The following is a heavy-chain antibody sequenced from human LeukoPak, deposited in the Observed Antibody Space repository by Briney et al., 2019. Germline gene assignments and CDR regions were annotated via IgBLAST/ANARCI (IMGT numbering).Heavy chain of an antibody. Sequence: GGSLRLSCAASGFTFSSYAMSWVRQAPGKGLELVPAISGSGGSTYYADSVKGRFTISRDNSRNTLYLQMNSLRSDDTAVYYCAREGKLTQNTNYDFWSGYYHYYYYMDVWGKGTTVTVSS. J-gene: IGHJ6*03. CDR3: AREGKLTQNTNYDFWSGYYHYYYYMDV. D-gene: IGHD3-3*01. CDR1: GFTFSSYA. CDR2: ISGSGGST. V-gene: IGHV3-23*01.